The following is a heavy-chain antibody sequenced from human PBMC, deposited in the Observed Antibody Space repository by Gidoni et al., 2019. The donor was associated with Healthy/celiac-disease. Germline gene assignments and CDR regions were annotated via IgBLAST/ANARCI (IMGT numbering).Heavy chain of an antibody. CDR3: ASSVGWIFLFDP. CDR1: GDSVSSNSAA. J-gene: IGHJ5*02. D-gene: IGHD1-26*01. Sequence: QVQLQQSGPGLVKPSQTPSLTCAISGDSVSSNSAAGNCIRQSPSRGLEWLGMTYYRSKLYNDYAVSGKSRITINPVTSKNQFSLQLNSVTPEDTAVYYCASSVGWIFLFDPWGQGTLVTVSS. V-gene: IGHV6-1*01. CDR2: TYYRSKLYN.